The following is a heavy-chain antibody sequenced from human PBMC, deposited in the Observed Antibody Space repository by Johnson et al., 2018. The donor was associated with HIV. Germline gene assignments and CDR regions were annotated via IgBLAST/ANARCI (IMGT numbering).Heavy chain of an antibody. CDR1: GFTFSSYA. V-gene: IGHV3-23*04. CDR2: ISGSGSNT. D-gene: IGHD3-22*01. CDR3: ARGGSSGYYIFRAFDI. Sequence: VQLVESGGGLVQPGGSLRLSCAASGFTFSSYAMSWVRQAPGKGLEWASAISGSGSNTYYADSVKGRFTISRDNSKNTLYLQMNSLRAEDTAVYYCARGGSSGYYIFRAFDIWGQGTMVTVSS. J-gene: IGHJ3*02.